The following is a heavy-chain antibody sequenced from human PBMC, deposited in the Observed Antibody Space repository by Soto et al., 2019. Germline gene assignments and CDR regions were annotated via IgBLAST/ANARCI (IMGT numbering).Heavy chain of an antibody. J-gene: IGHJ4*02. CDR3: AKNPTGSGSSKYDY. CDR2: ISGSGSFT. V-gene: IGHV3-23*01. Sequence: GGSLRLSCAASGFTFRTYAMNWVRQAPGKGLEWISAISGSGSFTHYADSVRGRFTISRDNSQNQLYLQMNNLRGDDTAMYYCAKNPTGSGSSKYDYWGQGIQVTVSS. D-gene: IGHD3-10*01. CDR1: GFTFRTYA.